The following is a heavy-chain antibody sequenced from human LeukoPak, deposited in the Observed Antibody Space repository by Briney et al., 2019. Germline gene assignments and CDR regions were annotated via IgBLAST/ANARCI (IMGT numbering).Heavy chain of an antibody. V-gene: IGHV3-23*01. J-gene: IGHJ4*02. CDR2: ISGSGSST. CDR1: GFTFSSYA. Sequence: GGSLRLSWAASGFTFSSYAMNWVRQAPGKGLEWVSVISGSGSSTYYADSVKGRFTISRDNSKNTLYLQMNSLRAEDAALYYCAKAHSSGWYVIFDYWGQGTLVIVSS. D-gene: IGHD6-19*01. CDR3: AKAHSSGWYVIFDY.